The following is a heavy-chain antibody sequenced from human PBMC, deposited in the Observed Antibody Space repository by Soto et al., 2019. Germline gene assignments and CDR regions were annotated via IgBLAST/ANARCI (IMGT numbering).Heavy chain of an antibody. V-gene: IGHV3-30*03. CDR2: ISYDGSNK. CDR3: ATSDSSGWYYFDY. Sequence: QVQLVESGGGVVQPGRSLRLSCAASGFTFSSYGMHWVRQAPGKGLEWVAVISYDGSNKYYADSVKGRFTISRDNSKNTLYLQMNSLRAEDTAVYYCATSDSSGWYYFDYWGQGTLVTVSS. J-gene: IGHJ4*02. D-gene: IGHD6-19*01. CDR1: GFTFSSYG.